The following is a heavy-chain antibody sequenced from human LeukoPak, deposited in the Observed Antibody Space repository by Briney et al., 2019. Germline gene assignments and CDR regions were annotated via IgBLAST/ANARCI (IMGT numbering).Heavy chain of an antibody. V-gene: IGHV4-61*01. Sequence: SETLSLTCTVSGGSLSSGSYYWNWIRQPPGKGLEWIGHIYYSGSTNYNSSLKSRVSISGDTSKNQFSLKLSSVTAADTAVYYCARRGPYCGGDCYTYWYFDLWGRGTLVTVSS. CDR3: ARRGPYCGGDCYTYWYFDL. D-gene: IGHD2-21*02. J-gene: IGHJ2*01. CDR1: GGSLSSGSYY. CDR2: IYYSGST.